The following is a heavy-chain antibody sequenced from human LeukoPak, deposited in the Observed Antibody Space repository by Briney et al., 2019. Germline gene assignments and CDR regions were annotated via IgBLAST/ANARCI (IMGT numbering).Heavy chain of an antibody. CDR3: EKDGGLWVSAHWGDS. D-gene: IGHD7-27*01. J-gene: IGHJ4*02. Sequence: QSGGSLRLSCAASGFTFSSYTMSWVRQAPGKGLEWVSTITTSDGNTYYADSVKGRFTVSRDNSKNTLYLQMNSLRAEDTAVYYCEKDGGLWVSAHWGDSWGRGTLVTVSS. V-gene: IGHV3-23*01. CDR1: GFTFSSYT. CDR2: ITTSDGNT.